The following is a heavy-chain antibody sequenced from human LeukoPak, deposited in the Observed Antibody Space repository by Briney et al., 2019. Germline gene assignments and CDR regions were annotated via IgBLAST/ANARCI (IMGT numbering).Heavy chain of an antibody. CDR3: ANLAAAGTPSFDY. D-gene: IGHD6-13*01. CDR2: MSSSDDGR. V-gene: IGHV3-23*01. Sequence: GGSLRLSCATSGFSFSSYAMSWVRQAPGKGLEWVSAMSSSDDGRYYAASVRGRFTISRDTSRSTLYLQMNSLRAEDAAVYYCANLAAAGTPSFDYWGQGTLVTVSS. J-gene: IGHJ4*02. CDR1: GFSFSSYA.